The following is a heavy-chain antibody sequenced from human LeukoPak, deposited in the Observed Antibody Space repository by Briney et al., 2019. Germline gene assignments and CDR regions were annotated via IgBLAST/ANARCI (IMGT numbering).Heavy chain of an antibody. D-gene: IGHD6-6*01. Sequence: ASVKVSCKASGYTFTGYYMHWVRQAPGQGLECMGWINPNSGGTNYAQKFQGRVTMTRDTSISTAYMELSRLRSDDTAVYYCARRFPMYSSSSRGFDYWGQGTLVTVSS. CDR3: ARRFPMYSSSSRGFDY. CDR2: INPNSGGT. J-gene: IGHJ4*02. V-gene: IGHV1-2*02. CDR1: GYTFTGYY.